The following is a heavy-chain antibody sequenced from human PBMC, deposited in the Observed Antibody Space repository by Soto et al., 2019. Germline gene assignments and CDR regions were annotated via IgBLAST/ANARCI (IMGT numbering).Heavy chain of an antibody. Sequence: GGSLRLSCAASGFTFSSYGMQWVRQAPGKGLEWVAVISYDGSNKYYADSVKGRFTISRDNSKNTLYLQMNSLRAEDTAVYYCAKEGSSTSEYGMDVWGQGTTVTVSS. V-gene: IGHV3-30*18. J-gene: IGHJ6*02. CDR3: AKEGSSTSEYGMDV. CDR2: ISYDGSNK. D-gene: IGHD2-2*01. CDR1: GFTFSSYG.